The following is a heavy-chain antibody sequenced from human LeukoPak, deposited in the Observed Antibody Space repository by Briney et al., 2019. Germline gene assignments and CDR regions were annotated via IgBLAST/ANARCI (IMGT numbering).Heavy chain of an antibody. Sequence: SETLSLTCTVSGGSISSYYWSWIRQPPGKGLEWIGNIYYSGSTNYNPSLKSRVTISVDTSKNQFSLKLSSVTAADTAVYYCASCGYDILTGPYGMDVWGQGTTVTVSS. J-gene: IGHJ6*02. D-gene: IGHD3-9*01. CDR3: ASCGYDILTGPYGMDV. CDR2: IYYSGST. CDR1: GGSISSYY. V-gene: IGHV4-59*01.